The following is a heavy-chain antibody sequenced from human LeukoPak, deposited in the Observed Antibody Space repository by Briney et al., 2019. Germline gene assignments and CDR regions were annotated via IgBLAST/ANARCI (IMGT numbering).Heavy chain of an antibody. CDR3: AKDLSRSVAGTAEGENYFDY. V-gene: IGHV3-23*01. CDR2: ISGSGGST. D-gene: IGHD6-19*01. CDR1: GFTFSSYA. J-gene: IGHJ4*02. Sequence: GGSLRLSCAASGFTFSSYAMNWVRQAPGKGLKCVSGISGSGGSTYYADSVKGRFTISRDNSKNTLYLQMNSLRAEDTAVYYCAKDLSRSVAGTAEGENYFDYWGQGTLVTVSP.